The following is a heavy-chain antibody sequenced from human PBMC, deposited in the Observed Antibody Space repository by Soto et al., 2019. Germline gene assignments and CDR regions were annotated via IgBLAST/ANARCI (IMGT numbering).Heavy chain of an antibody. CDR2: IYYSGNT. Sequence: SETLSLTCTVSGDSISSGDYYWSWIRQPPGKGLEWIGCIYYSGNTYYNPSLKSRVTISVDTSKNQFSLKLSSVTAADTAVYYCARAIGYGSRWGQGTLVTVSS. V-gene: IGHV4-30-4*01. J-gene: IGHJ4*02. CDR3: ARAIGYGSR. D-gene: IGHD3-10*01. CDR1: GDSISSGDYY.